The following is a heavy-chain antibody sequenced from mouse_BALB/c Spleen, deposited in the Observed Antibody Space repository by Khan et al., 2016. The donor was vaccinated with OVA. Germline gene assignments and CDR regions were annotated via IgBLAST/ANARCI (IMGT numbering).Heavy chain of an antibody. V-gene: IGHV5-6-5*01. CDR2: ISSGGST. J-gene: IGHJ3*01. D-gene: IGHD1-2*01. CDR3: ARGRSTTASWFAY. CDR1: GFTFSSYA. Sequence: KLEESGGGLVKPGGSLKLSCAASGFTFSSYAMSWVRQTPEKRLEWVASISSGGSTYYPDSVKGRFTISRDNARNILYLQMSSLRSEDTAMYYCARGRSTTASWFAYWGQGTLVTVSA.